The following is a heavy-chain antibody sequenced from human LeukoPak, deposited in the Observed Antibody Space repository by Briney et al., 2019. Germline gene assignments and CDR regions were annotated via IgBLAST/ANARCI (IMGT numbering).Heavy chain of an antibody. CDR2: IYYSGST. J-gene: IGHJ5*02. D-gene: IGHD6-25*01. Sequence: SETLSLTCTVSGGSISSYYWSWIRQPPGKGLEWIGYIYYSGSTNYNPSLKSRVTISVDTSKNQFSLKLSSVTAADTAVYYCARDIAATTNWFDPWGQGTPVTVSS. CDR1: GGSISSYY. CDR3: ARDIAATTNWFDP. V-gene: IGHV4-59*01.